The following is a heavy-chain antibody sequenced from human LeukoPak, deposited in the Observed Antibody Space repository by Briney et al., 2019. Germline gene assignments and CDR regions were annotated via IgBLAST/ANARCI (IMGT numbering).Heavy chain of an antibody. CDR1: GYTLTELS. Sequence: GASVKVSCKVSGYTLTELSMHWVRQAPGKGREWMGGFDPEDGETIYAQKFQGRVTMTEDTSPDTTYMELSSLISEDTAVYYCATDDYYDSSGYDYWGQGTLVTVSS. CDR3: ATDDYYDSSGYDY. V-gene: IGHV1-24*01. D-gene: IGHD3-22*01. CDR2: FDPEDGET. J-gene: IGHJ4*02.